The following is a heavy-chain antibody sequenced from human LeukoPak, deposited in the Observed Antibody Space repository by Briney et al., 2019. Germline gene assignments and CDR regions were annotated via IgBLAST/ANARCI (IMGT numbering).Heavy chain of an antibody. D-gene: IGHD1-26*01. V-gene: IGHV3-64*02. CDR2: ISTDGRIT. J-gene: IGHJ4*02. Sequence: GGSLGLSCVASGFSFRNYAIHWVRQAPGKGLEYVSVISTDGRITYYADSVKGRFTISRDNSKNTVYLQMGSLRGEDMAVYYCTRDGGSFCDFDYWGRGALVTVSS. CDR1: GFSFRNYA. CDR3: TRDGGSFCDFDY.